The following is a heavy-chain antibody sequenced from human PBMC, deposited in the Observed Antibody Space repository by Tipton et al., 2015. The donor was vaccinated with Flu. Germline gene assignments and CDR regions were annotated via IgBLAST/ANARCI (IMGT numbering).Heavy chain of an antibody. CDR3: ARDWGVMATDYYFDY. V-gene: IGHV1-2*06. CDR1: GYTFIGYY. J-gene: IGHJ4*02. CDR2: ISPRTGVI. Sequence: QSGPEVKKPGASVGVSCKTSGYTFIGYYMHWVRQAPGRGFEWLGRISPRTGVINYAQQFQGRVTMTRDTSISTAYMELTRVTFDDTAVYYCARDWGVMATDYYFDYWGQGTLITVSP. D-gene: IGHD3-16*01.